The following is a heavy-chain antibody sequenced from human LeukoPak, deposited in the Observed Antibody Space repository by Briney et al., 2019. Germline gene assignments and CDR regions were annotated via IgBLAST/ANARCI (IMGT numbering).Heavy chain of an antibody. Sequence: SVKVSFKASGGTFTSYTISWVRQAPGQGLEWMGRIIPILGIANYAQKFQGRVTITADKSTSTAYMELSSLRSEDTAVYYCARHVDTAMVIWDHNYYYYGMDVWGQGTTVTVSS. CDR1: GGTFTSYT. CDR2: IIPILGIA. CDR3: ARHVDTAMVIWDHNYYYYGMDV. V-gene: IGHV1-69*02. J-gene: IGHJ6*02. D-gene: IGHD5-18*01.